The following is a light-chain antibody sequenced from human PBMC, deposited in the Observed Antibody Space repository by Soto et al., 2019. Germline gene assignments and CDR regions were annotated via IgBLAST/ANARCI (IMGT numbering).Light chain of an antibody. CDR2: EDN. J-gene: IGLJ2*01. CDR1: SGAIASNS. Sequence: NFMLTQPHSVSESPGKTVIISCTRSSGAIASNSVQWYQQRPGSAPSTVIYEDNQRPSGVPDRFSGSTDGSSNSASLTISGLQTEDEADYYCQSYDSNTVVFGGGTKVTVL. V-gene: IGLV6-57*04. CDR3: QSYDSNTVV.